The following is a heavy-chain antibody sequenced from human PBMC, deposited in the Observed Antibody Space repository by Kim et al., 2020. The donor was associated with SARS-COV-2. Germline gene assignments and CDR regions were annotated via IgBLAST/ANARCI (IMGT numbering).Heavy chain of an antibody. CDR2: IYNSGST. CDR1: GGSISSSTYY. V-gene: IGHV4-39*07. D-gene: IGHD1-1*01. Sequence: SETLSLTCTVSGGSISSSTYYWGWIRQPPGKGLEWIGSIYNSGSTYYNPSLKSRVTISVDTSKNQFSLKLSSVTAADTAVYYCASERQPRGYDAFDIWGQGTMVTVSS. J-gene: IGHJ3*02. CDR3: ASERQPRGYDAFDI.